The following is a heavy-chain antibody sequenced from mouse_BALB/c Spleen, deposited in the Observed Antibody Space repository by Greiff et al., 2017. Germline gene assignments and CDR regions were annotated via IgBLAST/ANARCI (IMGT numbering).Heavy chain of an antibody. CDR3: ARLGYYGSSYPYYFDY. V-gene: IGHV7-3*02. Sequence: EVQLVESGGGLVQPGGSLRLSCATSGFTFTDYYMSWVRQPPGKALEWLGFIRNKANGYTTEYSASVKGRFTISRDNSQSILYLQMNTLRAEDSATYYCARLGYYGSSYPYYFDYWGQGTTLTVSS. CDR2: IRNKANGYTT. CDR1: GFTFTDYY. D-gene: IGHD1-1*01. J-gene: IGHJ2*01.